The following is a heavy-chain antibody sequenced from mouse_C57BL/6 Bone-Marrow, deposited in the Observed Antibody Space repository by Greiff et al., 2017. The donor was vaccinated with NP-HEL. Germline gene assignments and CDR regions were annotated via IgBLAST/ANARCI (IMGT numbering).Heavy chain of an antibody. D-gene: IGHD3-3*01. CDR1: GYTFTSYD. V-gene: IGHV1-85*01. CDR2: IYPRDGST. J-gene: IGHJ4*01. CDR3: ARGGLLGAMDY. Sequence: VQRVESGPELVKPGASVKLSCKASGYTFTSYDINWVKQRPGPGLEWIGWIYPRDGSTRYNEKFKGNATLTVDTASSTAYMELHSLASEDSAVYFCARGGLLGAMDYWGQGTSVTVSS.